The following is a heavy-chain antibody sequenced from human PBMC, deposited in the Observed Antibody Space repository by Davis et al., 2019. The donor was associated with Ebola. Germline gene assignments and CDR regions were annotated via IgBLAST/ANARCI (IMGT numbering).Heavy chain of an antibody. CDR2: LSSSGSTI. CDR3: ARGGIVVVPAAIFHY. D-gene: IGHD2-2*01. J-gene: IGHJ4*02. CDR1: GFTFSSYS. Sequence: GESLKISCAASGFTFSSYSMNWVRQAPGKGLEWVSSLSSSGSTIYYADSVKGRFTISRDNAKNSLYLQMNSLRAEDTAVYYCARGGIVVVPAAIFHYWGQGTLVTVSS. V-gene: IGHV3-48*04.